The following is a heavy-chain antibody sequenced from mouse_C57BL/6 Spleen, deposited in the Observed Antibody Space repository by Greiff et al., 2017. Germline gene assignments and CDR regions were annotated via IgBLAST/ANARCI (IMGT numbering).Heavy chain of an antibody. V-gene: IGHV1-52*01. CDR1: GYTFTSYW. D-gene: IGHD3-2*02. CDR2: IDPSDSET. CDR3: ARSARLRLPLFAY. Sequence: QVQLQQPGAELVRPGSSVKLSCKASGYTFTSYWMHWVKQRPIQGLEWIGNIDPSDSETHYNQKFKDKATLTVDKSSSTAYMQLSSLTSEDSAVYYCARSARLRLPLFAYWGQGTLVTVSA. J-gene: IGHJ3*01.